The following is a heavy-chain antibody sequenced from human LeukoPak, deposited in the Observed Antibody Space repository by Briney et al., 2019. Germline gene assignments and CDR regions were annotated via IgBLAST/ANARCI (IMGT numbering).Heavy chain of an antibody. V-gene: IGHV4-39*07. CDR1: GGSVSGTNYY. D-gene: IGHD4-17*01. CDR2: IYYSGST. J-gene: IGHJ5*02. CDR3: ARNYGDYVGWFDP. Sequence: SETLSLTCSVSGGSVSGTNYYWAWIRQPPEKGLEWIGTIYYSGSTYYNVSLKSRVTISVDTSKNQFSLNLNSVTAADTAVYYCARNYGDYVGWFDPWGQGTLVTVSS.